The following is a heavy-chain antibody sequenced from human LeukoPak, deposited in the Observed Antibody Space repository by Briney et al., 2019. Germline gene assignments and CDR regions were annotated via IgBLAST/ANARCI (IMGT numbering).Heavy chain of an antibody. V-gene: IGHV4-4*07. Sequence: PSETLSLTCTVSGGSISSYYWSWIRQPAGKGPEWIGRIYTSGSTNHNPSLKSRVTMSVDTSKNQFSLKLSSVTAADTAVYYCARVFYGDYESLYYFDYWGQGTLVTVSS. D-gene: IGHD4-17*01. CDR1: GGSISSYY. CDR3: ARVFYGDYESLYYFDY. J-gene: IGHJ4*02. CDR2: IYTSGST.